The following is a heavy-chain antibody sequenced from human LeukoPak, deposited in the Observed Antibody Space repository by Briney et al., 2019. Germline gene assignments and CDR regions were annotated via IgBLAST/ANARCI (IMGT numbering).Heavy chain of an antibody. CDR2: IYHSGST. Sequence: SGTLSLTCAVSGGSISSNNWWSWVRQPPGKGLEWIGEIYHSGSTNYDPSLKSRVTISIDKSKNQFSLELTSVTAADTAVYYCARIPVNCSGGSCYPNWFDPWGQGTLVTVSS. CDR1: GGSISSNNW. V-gene: IGHV4-4*02. D-gene: IGHD2-15*01. J-gene: IGHJ5*02. CDR3: ARIPVNCSGGSCYPNWFDP.